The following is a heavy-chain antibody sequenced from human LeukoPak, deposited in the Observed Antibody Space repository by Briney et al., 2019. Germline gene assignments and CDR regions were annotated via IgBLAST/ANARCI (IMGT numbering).Heavy chain of an antibody. Sequence: SETLSLTCTVSGASMSDYYWSWIRQPPGKGLEWIGYIYYTGSTNYNPSLKSRVTMSVDTSKNQISLKLSSVTAADSAVYYCVRRVRYFGQNDYWGQGTLDTVSS. CDR2: IYYTGST. J-gene: IGHJ4*02. V-gene: IGHV4-59*08. CDR3: VRRVRYFGQNDY. D-gene: IGHD3-9*01. CDR1: GASMSDYY.